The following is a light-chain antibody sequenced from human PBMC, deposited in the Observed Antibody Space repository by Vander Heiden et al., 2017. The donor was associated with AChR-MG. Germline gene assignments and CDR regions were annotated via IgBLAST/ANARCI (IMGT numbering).Light chain of an antibody. CDR3: HQYYNWRLG. CDR1: QSVSSN. CDR2: GAT. V-gene: IGKV3-15*01. Sequence: EIVMTQSPATLSVSPGERATLSRRASQSVSSNLTWYQQKPGQAPRILLSGATTRAIAIPASCSGSGSGTEFTLTISSLQSEDFAFYYCHQYYNWRLGFGQGTKVEIK. J-gene: IGKJ1*01.